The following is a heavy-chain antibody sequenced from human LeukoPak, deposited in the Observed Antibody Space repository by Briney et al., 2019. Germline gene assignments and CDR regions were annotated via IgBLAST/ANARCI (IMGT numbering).Heavy chain of an antibody. CDR1: GFTFSSYG. D-gene: IGHD3-10*01. V-gene: IGHV3-30*18. Sequence: QTGGSLRLSCAASGFTFSSYGMHWVRQAPGKGLEWVAVISYDGSNKYYADSVKGRFTISRDNSKNTLYLQMNGLRAEDTAVYYCAKDKGYYYGSGSYSPADYWGQGTLVTVSS. CDR2: ISYDGSNK. CDR3: AKDKGYYYGSGSYSPADY. J-gene: IGHJ4*02.